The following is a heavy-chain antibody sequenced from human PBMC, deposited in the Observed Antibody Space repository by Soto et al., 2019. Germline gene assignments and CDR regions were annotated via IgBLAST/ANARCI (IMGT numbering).Heavy chain of an antibody. D-gene: IGHD3-16*01. V-gene: IGHV1-69*12. Sequence: QVLLVQSGAEVKKPGSSVRVSCKTSGGTFSSFAISWVRLAPGQGLEWMGVIVPMFAAPTYAQKFQGRVSITADEATGTADMELSRLGSADKAGYYCARERVMRGNAYYDGMDVWGRGTTVAVSS. J-gene: IGHJ6*02. CDR2: IVPMFAAP. CDR1: GGTFSSFA. CDR3: ARERVMRGNAYYDGMDV.